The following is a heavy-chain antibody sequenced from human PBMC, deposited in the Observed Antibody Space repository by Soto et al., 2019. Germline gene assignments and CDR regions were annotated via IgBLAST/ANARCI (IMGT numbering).Heavy chain of an antibody. J-gene: IGHJ4*02. D-gene: IGHD5-12*01. CDR2: ISWNSGKQ. V-gene: IGHV3-9*01. Sequence: EVQLVESGGGLVQPGRSLRLTCAASGFTFDEHAMHWVRQAPGKGLEWVSGISWNSGKQAYADAVKGRFTISRDNAKNSLYLQLSSLRGEDTALYSCARDDGAIVEYRGYDLNYWGQGTLVTVSS. CDR1: GFTFDEHA. CDR3: ARDDGAIVEYRGYDLNY.